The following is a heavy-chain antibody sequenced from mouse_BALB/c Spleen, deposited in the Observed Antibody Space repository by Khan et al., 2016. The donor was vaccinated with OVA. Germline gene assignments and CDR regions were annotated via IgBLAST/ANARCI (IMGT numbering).Heavy chain of an antibody. V-gene: IGHV1-34*01. D-gene: IGHD3-3*01. J-gene: IGHJ3*01. Sequence: EVQLKQSGPELMKPGASVKISCKASGYSFTTYYMHWVKQSHGKSLEWIGYIDPFNGGNDYNQKFKGKATLTVDKSSSTAYMHLSSLTSEDSAVXYCARGTFDYWGQGTLVTVSA. CDR1: GYSFTTYY. CDR3: ARGTFDY. CDR2: IDPFNGGN.